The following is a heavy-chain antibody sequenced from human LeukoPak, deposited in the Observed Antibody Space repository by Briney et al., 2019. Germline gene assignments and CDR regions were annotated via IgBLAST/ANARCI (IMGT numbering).Heavy chain of an antibody. Sequence: GGSLRLSCAASGFTFSSYGMHWVRQAPGKGLEWVAVISYDGSNKYYADSVKGRFTISRDNSKNTLYLQMNSLRAEDTAVYYCAKATELLGVFDYWGQGTLVTVSS. V-gene: IGHV3-30*18. CDR2: ISYDGSNK. CDR1: GFTFSSYG. CDR3: AKATELLGVFDY. J-gene: IGHJ4*02. D-gene: IGHD1-26*01.